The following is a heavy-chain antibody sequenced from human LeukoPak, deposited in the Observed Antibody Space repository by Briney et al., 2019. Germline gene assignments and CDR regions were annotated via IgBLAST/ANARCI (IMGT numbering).Heavy chain of an antibody. CDR3: AKDTGEQLVPYFDY. CDR1: GFTFGSYA. J-gene: IGHJ4*02. CDR2: ISDSGGST. D-gene: IGHD6-6*01. Sequence: GGSLRLSCAASGFTFGSYAMGWVRQAPGKGPEWVSAISDSGGSTYYADSVKGRFTISRDNSKNTLYLQMNSLRAEDTAVYYCAKDTGEQLVPYFDYWGQGTLVTVSS. V-gene: IGHV3-23*01.